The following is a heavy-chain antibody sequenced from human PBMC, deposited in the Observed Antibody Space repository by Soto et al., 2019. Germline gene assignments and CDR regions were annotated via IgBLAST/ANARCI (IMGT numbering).Heavy chain of an antibody. CDR1: GYTFTSYD. J-gene: IGHJ6*03. CDR2: MNPNSGNT. D-gene: IGHD3-9*01. CDR3: ARVLPPNYDILTGYVAHYYYYMEV. Sequence: ASVKVSCKASGYTFTSYDINWVRQATGQGLERMGWMNPNSGNTGYAQKFQGRVTMTRNTYISTAYMELSSLRSEDTAVYYCARVLPPNYDILTGYVAHYYYYMEVWGKGTTVTVSS. V-gene: IGHV1-8*01.